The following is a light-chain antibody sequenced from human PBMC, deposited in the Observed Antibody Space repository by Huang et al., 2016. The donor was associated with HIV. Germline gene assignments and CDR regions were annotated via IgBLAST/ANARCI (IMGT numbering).Light chain of an antibody. CDR2: AAS. V-gene: IGKV1-39*01. CDR1: QSISSY. J-gene: IGKJ2*01. Sequence: DIQMTQSPSSLSASVGDRVTITCRASQSISSYLNWYQQKPGKAPKLLIYAASSLQSWVPSRFSGSGSGTDFTLTISSLQPEDFATYYCQQSYSTPQNTFGQGTKLEIK. CDR3: QQSYSTPQNT.